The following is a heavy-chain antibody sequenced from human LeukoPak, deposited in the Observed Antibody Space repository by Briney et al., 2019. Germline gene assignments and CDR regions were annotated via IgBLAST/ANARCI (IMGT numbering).Heavy chain of an antibody. CDR1: GFTFSSYS. CDR2: ISSSSSYI. Sequence: GRSLRLSCAASGFTFSSYSMNWVRQAPGKGLEWVSSISSSSSYIYYADSVKGRFTISRDNAKNSLYLQMNSLRAEDTAVYYCARVGGSIYYFDYWGQGTMVTVSS. J-gene: IGHJ4*02. D-gene: IGHD4-23*01. V-gene: IGHV3-21*01. CDR3: ARVGGSIYYFDY.